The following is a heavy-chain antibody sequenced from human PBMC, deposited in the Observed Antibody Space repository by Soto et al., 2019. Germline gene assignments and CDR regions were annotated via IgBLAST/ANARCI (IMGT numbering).Heavy chain of an antibody. CDR1: GFTFSSYA. J-gene: IGHJ6*02. D-gene: IGHD4-17*01. Sequence: EVQLLESGGGLVQPGGSLRLSCVASGFTFSSYAIHWVRQAPGKGLEWVSGVSYSGGGTYHADSVKARLTISRHNSKNTLYLQMGSLRAEDTAVYYCVKDKGSTVSPSDYYYNGMDVWGQGTTVTVS. V-gene: IGHV3-23*01. CDR3: VKDKGSTVSPSDYYYNGMDV. CDR2: VSYSGGGT.